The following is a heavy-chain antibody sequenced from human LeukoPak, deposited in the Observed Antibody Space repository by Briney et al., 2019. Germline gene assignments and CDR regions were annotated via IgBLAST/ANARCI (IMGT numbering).Heavy chain of an antibody. D-gene: IGHD3-10*01. CDR3: ARNKKGDRNPYGHDY. J-gene: IGHJ4*01. V-gene: IGHV3-21*01. Sequence: PGGSLRLSCAASGFTFSSYSMNWVRQAPGKGLEWVSSISSSSSYIYYADSVKGRFTISRDNAKNSLYLQMNSLRAEDRAVYYCARNKKGDRNPYGHDYWGQGTLVTGSS. CDR2: ISSSSSYI. CDR1: GFTFSSYS.